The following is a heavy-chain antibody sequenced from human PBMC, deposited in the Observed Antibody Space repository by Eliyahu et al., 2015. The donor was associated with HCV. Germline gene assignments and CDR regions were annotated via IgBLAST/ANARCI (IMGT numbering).Heavy chain of an antibody. CDR1: GFTFSXXG. D-gene: IGHD3-22*01. Sequence: QVQLVESGGGVVQPGXSLRLSCAAXGFTFSXXGMHWVRQXPGKGLGWVAVIWYDGSNKYYADSVKGRFTISRDNSKNTLYLQMNSLRAEDTAVYYCARDGNYDSSGYYPWPSTNWGQGTLVTVSS. J-gene: IGHJ4*02. CDR3: ARDGNYDSSGYYPWPSTN. CDR2: IWYDGSNK. V-gene: IGHV3-33*01.